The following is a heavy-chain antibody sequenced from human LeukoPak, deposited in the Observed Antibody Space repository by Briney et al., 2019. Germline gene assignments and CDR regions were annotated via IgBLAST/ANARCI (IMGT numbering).Heavy chain of an antibody. Sequence: GGSLRLSCAASGFTFDDYGMSWVRQAPGKGLEWVSGINWNGGSTVYADSVKGRFTISRDNAKNSLYLQMNSLRAEDTALYHCARGGPYSSSPGYYYYMDVWGKGTTVTVSS. D-gene: IGHD6-6*01. CDR1: GFTFDDYG. V-gene: IGHV3-20*01. J-gene: IGHJ6*03. CDR3: ARGGPYSSSPGYYYYMDV. CDR2: INWNGGST.